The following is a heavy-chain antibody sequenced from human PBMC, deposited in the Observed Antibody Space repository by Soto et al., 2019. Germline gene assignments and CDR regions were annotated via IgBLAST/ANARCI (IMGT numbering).Heavy chain of an antibody. CDR1: GFTFSSYA. J-gene: IGHJ4*02. CDR2: ISYDGSNK. CDR3: ARDLNPASSFTIFGVVTPDY. D-gene: IGHD3-3*01. Sequence: GGSLRLSCAASGFTFSSYAMHWVRQAPGKGLEWVAVISYDGSNKYYADSVKGRFTISRDNSKNTLYLQMNSLRAEDTAVYHCARDLNPASSFTIFGVVTPDYWGQGTLVTVSS. V-gene: IGHV3-30-3*01.